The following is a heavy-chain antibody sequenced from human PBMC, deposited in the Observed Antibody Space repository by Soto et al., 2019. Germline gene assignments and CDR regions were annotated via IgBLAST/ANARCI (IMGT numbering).Heavy chain of an antibody. CDR1: SGSIRTYY. Sequence: SETLSLTCTVSSGSIRTYYWSWIRQPPGKGLEWIGYIYYNGSTNYNPSLKSRVSMSVDTSKNQFSLRLISVTAADTAKYFCAREGNLGRWLQPLDFWGQGTLVTVS. D-gene: IGHD5-12*01. CDR2: IYYNGST. V-gene: IGHV4-59*12. J-gene: IGHJ4*02. CDR3: AREGNLGRWLQPLDF.